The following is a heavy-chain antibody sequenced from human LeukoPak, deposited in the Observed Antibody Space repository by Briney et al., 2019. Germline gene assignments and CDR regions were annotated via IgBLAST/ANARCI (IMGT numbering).Heavy chain of an antibody. CDR2: INPSGGST. Sequence: ASVKVSCKASGYTFTSYYMHWVRQAPGQGLEWMGIINPSGGSTSYAQKFQGRVTMTRDTSTSTVYMELSSLRSEDTAVYYCAGVGAVAGSYDAFDIWGQGTMVTVSS. CDR1: GYTFTSYY. CDR3: AGVGAVAGSYDAFDI. D-gene: IGHD6-19*01. V-gene: IGHV1-46*01. J-gene: IGHJ3*02.